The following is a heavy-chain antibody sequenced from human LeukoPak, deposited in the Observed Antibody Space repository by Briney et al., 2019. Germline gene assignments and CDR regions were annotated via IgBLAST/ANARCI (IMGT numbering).Heavy chain of an antibody. V-gene: IGHV3-30-3*01. CDR3: ARGGVLWSGYQILG. J-gene: IGHJ4*02. CDR1: GFTFSSYA. Sequence: GGSLRLSCAASGFTFSSYAMHWVRQAPGKGLEWVAVISYDGSNKYYADSVKGRFTISRDNSKNTLYLQMNSLRAEDTAVYYCARGGVLWSGYQILGWGQGTLVTVSS. CDR2: ISYDGSNK. D-gene: IGHD3-3*01.